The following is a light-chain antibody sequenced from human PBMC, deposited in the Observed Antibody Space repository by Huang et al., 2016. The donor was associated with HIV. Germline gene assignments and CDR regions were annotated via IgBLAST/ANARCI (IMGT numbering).Light chain of an antibody. V-gene: IGKV3-15*01. J-gene: IGKJ4*02. CDR1: QGGNSD. CDR3: QQYSDWPPLT. CDR2: GAS. Sequence: EIEMTQSPAILSVSPGERATLSCRASQGGNSDLAWYRQKPGQAPRLLIYGASTRASGIPAKCNGTGSVTECSLSISNLQSDDFGVYYCQQYSDWPPLTFGGGTKVEI.